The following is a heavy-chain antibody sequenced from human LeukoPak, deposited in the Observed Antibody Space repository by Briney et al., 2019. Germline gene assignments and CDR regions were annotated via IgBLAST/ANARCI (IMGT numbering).Heavy chain of an antibody. V-gene: IGHV4-31*03. Sequence: SETLSLTCSVSGGSISSGVYYCGWIRQHPGKGLEWIGYIYYSGSTYYNPSLRSRVTISVDTSKNQFSLKLSSVTAADTAVYYCARGREYYYDSSGYFEWGQGTLVTVSS. CDR3: ARGREYYYDSSGYFE. CDR2: IYYSGST. J-gene: IGHJ4*02. D-gene: IGHD3-22*01. CDR1: GGSISSGVYY.